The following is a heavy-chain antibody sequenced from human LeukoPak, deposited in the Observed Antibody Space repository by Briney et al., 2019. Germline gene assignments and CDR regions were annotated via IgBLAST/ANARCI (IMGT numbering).Heavy chain of an antibody. D-gene: IGHD6-19*01. CDR1: GYTFTGYY. CDR2: INPSGGST. J-gene: IGHJ6*03. Sequence: ASVKVSCKASGYTFTGYYMHWVRQAPGQGLEWMGIINPSGGSTSYAQKFQGRVTMTRDMSTSTVYMELSSLRSEDTAVYYCARGGPLAVAGNYHYYYMDVWGKGTTVTVSS. V-gene: IGHV1-46*01. CDR3: ARGGPLAVAGNYHYYYMDV.